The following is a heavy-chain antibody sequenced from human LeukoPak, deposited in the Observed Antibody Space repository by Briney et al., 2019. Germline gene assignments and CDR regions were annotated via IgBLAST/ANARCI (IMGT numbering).Heavy chain of an antibody. V-gene: IGHV3-30*03. Sequence: PGGSLRLSCAASGFTFSSYDMHGVRQAPGKGREGVAVISYDGSNKYYADSVKGRFTISRDNSKNTVYLQMNSLRAEDTAVYYCGRERPPGEVALEYWGQGTLVTVSS. D-gene: IGHD5-12*01. J-gene: IGHJ4*02. CDR1: GFTFSSYD. CDR3: GRERPPGEVALEY. CDR2: ISYDGSNK.